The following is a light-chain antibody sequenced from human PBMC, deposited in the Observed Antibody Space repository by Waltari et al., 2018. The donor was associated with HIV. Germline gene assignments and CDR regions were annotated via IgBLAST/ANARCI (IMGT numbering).Light chain of an antibody. CDR1: ALSKQY. Sequence: SYELTQPPSVSVPPGQTARITCSGDALSKQYAYWYQQKPGQAPVLGLYKDTEMPSGMPERVSGSRSVTTGTLTISGGPAEDEADYYCQSADSRGTYPVFGGGTKLTVL. CDR3: QSADSRGTYPV. J-gene: IGLJ2*01. V-gene: IGLV3-25*03. CDR2: KDT.